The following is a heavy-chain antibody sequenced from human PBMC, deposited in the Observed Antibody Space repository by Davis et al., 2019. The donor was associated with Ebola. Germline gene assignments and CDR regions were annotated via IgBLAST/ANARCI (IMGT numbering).Heavy chain of an antibody. CDR1: GYSFTSYW. V-gene: IGHV5-51*01. CDR3: ARQTRKGWLQLDY. CDR2: IYPSDSDT. D-gene: IGHD5-24*01. Sequence: GESLKISCQGSGYSFTSYWIGWVRQLPGKGLEWMGIIYPSDSDTRYSPSFQGQVTISADKSISTAYLQWSSLKASDTAMYYCARQTRKGWLQLDYWGQGTLVTVSS. J-gene: IGHJ4*02.